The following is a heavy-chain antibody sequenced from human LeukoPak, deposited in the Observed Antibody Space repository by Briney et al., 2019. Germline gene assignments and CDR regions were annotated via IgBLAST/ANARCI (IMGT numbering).Heavy chain of an antibody. D-gene: IGHD2-2*01. CDR2: INPSGGST. V-gene: IGHV1-46*01. J-gene: IGHJ4*02. CDR1: GCTITSYY. Sequence: ASVKVSCKASGCTITSYYMHWVRQAPGQGLEWMGIINPSGGSTSYAQKFQGRVTMTRDTSTSTVYMELSSLRSEDTAMYYCARVYCSSTSCLKLDYWGQGTLVTVSS. CDR3: ARVYCSSTSCLKLDY.